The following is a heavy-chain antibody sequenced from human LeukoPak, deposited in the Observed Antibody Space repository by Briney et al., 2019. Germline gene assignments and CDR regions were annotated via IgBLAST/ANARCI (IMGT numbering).Heavy chain of an antibody. D-gene: IGHD3-3*01. CDR1: GFTFSSYA. Sequence: GGSLRLSCAASGFTFSSYAMSWVRQAPGKGLEWVSAISGSGGSTYYADSVKGRFTTSRDNSKNTLYLQMNSLRAEDTAVYYCAKVVDFWSGFDYWGRGTLVTVSS. V-gene: IGHV3-23*01. CDR2: ISGSGGST. J-gene: IGHJ4*02. CDR3: AKVVDFWSGFDY.